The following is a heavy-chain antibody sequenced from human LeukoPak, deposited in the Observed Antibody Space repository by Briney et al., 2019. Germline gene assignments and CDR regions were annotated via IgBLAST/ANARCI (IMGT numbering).Heavy chain of an antibody. CDR2: ISGSGGST. V-gene: IGHV3-23*01. Sequence: PGGSLRLSCAASGFTFDDYAMHWVRQAPGKGLEWVSAISGSGGSTYYADSVKGRFTISRDNSKNTLYLQMNSLRAEDTAVYYCAKDRAVRGVIIHAHYDYWGQGTLVTVSS. CDR3: AKDRAVRGVIIHAHYDY. D-gene: IGHD3-10*01. J-gene: IGHJ4*02. CDR1: GFTFDDYA.